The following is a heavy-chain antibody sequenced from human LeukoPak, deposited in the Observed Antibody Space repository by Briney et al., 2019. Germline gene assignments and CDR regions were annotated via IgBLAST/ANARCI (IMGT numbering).Heavy chain of an antibody. CDR1: GFTFSDHY. Sequence: GGSLRLSCAASGFTFSDHYMDWVRQAPGKGLEWVGRTRNKANSYTTEYAASVKGRFTISRDDSKNSLYLQMNSLKTEDTAVYYCARGRTYYYGSGSYYMGYYFDYWGQGTLVTVSS. CDR3: ARGRTYYYGSGSYYMGYYFDY. D-gene: IGHD3-10*01. V-gene: IGHV3-72*01. CDR2: TRNKANSYTT. J-gene: IGHJ4*02.